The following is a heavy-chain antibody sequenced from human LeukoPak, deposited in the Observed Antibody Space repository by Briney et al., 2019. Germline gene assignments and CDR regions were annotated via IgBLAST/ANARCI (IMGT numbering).Heavy chain of an antibody. V-gene: IGHV3-74*01. CDR1: GFSFSNYW. CDR3: ARDRDGPNYDMDV. D-gene: IGHD5-24*01. J-gene: IGHJ6*03. Sequence: GGSLRLSCAASGFSFSNYWMHWVREVPEKGLEWVSRIKSDGTGATYAGSVNGRFTISRDNAENTLYLQMNSLRAEDTAIYYCARDRDGPNYDMDVWGKGTAVTVSS. CDR2: IKSDGTGA.